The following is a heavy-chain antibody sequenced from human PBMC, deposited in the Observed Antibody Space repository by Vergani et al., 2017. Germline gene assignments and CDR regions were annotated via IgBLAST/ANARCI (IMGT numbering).Heavy chain of an antibody. V-gene: IGHV4-39*01. J-gene: IGHJ4*02. D-gene: IGHD3-10*01. CDR1: GGSISSDSYY. CDR2: IYSGGST. Sequence: QVQLQESGPRLVKPSETLSLTCTVSGGSISSDSYYWGWIRQPPGKGLEWIGTIYSGGSTYFNPSLKSRASISVDTSKNQFSLKLNSVAAADTALYYCARLGLGASPGEDFWGQGTLVTVSS. CDR3: ARLGLGASPGEDF.